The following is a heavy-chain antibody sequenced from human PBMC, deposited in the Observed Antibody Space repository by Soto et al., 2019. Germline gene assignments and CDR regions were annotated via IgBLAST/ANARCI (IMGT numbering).Heavy chain of an antibody. CDR1: GFTFSSYG. CDR3: AKDLNNSGWTRRGYYFDS. V-gene: IGHV3-23*01. J-gene: IGHJ4*02. Sequence: GGSLRLSCAASGFTFSSYGMSWVRQAPGKGLEWVSLISGSGGSTYNADSVKGRFTISRDNSKNTLYLQMNSLRAEDTAVYYCAKDLNNSGWTRRGYYFDSWGQGALVTVS. CDR2: ISGSGGST. D-gene: IGHD6-19*01.